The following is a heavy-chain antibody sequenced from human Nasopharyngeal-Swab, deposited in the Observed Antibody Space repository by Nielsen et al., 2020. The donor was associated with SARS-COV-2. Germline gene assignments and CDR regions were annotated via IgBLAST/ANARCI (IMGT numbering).Heavy chain of an antibody. CDR1: GFTISSNG. CDR3: ARDVGIVGATLDN. V-gene: IGHV3-48*02. D-gene: IGHD1-26*01. J-gene: IGHJ4*02. CDR2: ISSSSSTS. Sequence: GESLKISCAASGFTISSNGMNWVRQAPGKGLEWVAYISSSSSTSYYADSVKGRFTISRDNPKNSLYLQMNSLGDEGTAVYYCARDVGIVGATLDNWGQGTLVTVSS.